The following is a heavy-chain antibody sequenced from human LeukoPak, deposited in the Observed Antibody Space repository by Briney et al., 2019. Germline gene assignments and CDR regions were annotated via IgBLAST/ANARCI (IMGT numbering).Heavy chain of an antibody. D-gene: IGHD7-27*01. CDR2: IHYTGST. Sequence: SETLSLTCAVSGGSISSISSNNWAWIRQPPGKGLELIAAIHYTGSTYYNPSFMSRVTISVDTSKNQFSLKLNSLTATDTAVYYCARGGNWDFDYWGQGVLVIVSS. CDR3: ARGGNWDFDY. V-gene: IGHV4-39*01. J-gene: IGHJ4*02. CDR1: GGSISSISSNN.